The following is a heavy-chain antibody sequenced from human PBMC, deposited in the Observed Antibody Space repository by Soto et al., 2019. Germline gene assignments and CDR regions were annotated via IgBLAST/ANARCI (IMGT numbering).Heavy chain of an antibody. J-gene: IGHJ3*02. CDR2: INPSGGST. V-gene: IGHV1-46*01. D-gene: IGHD3-22*01. CDR3: ARATYYYDSSGSYDAFDI. Sequence: ASVKVSCKASGYTFTSYYMHWVRQAPGQGLEWMGIINPSGGSTSYAQKFQGRVTMTRDTPTSTVYMELSSLRSEDTAVYYCARATYYYDSSGSYDAFDIWGQGTMVTVSS. CDR1: GYTFTSYY.